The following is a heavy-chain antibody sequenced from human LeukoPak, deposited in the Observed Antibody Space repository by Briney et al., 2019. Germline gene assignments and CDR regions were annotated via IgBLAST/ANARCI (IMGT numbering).Heavy chain of an antibody. V-gene: IGHV4-4*02. CDR1: GASISSSNW. D-gene: IGHD3-22*01. J-gene: IGHJ4*02. CDR2: IYHSGTT. Sequence: SETLSLTCDVSGASISSSNWWGWVRRSPGKGLEWIGEIYHSGTTNYNPSLKSRVTISVDTSKNQFSLKLSSVTAADTAVYYCVRENDSSGYYYLDYWGQGTLVTVSS. CDR3: VRENDSSGYYYLDY.